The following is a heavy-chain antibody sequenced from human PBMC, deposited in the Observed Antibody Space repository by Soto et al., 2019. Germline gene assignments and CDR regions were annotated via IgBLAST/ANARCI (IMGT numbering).Heavy chain of an antibody. Sequence: SETLSLTCTVSGGSISSSSYYWGWIRQPPGKGLEWIGSIYYSGSTYYNPSLKSRVTISVDTSKNQFSLKLSSVTAADTAVYYCARPGRDPWDYTNNYYYYGMDVWGQGTTVTVSS. D-gene: IGHD1-7*01. CDR2: IYYSGST. J-gene: IGHJ6*02. CDR3: ARPGRDPWDYTNNYYYYGMDV. CDR1: GGSISSSSYY. V-gene: IGHV4-39*01.